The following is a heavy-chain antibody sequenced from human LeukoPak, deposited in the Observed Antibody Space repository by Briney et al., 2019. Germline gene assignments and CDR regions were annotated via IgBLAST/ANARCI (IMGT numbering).Heavy chain of an antibody. J-gene: IGHJ4*02. CDR1: GFTFATYA. Sequence: PGGSLRLSCAASGFTFATYAMTWVRQAPGKGLEWVAALSGSGISTYYADSVKGRFTIPRANSENTLHLQMDGLRAEDTAVYFCAKGRGTGTYYFDYWGRGILVTVSS. D-gene: IGHD3/OR15-3a*01. CDR2: LSGSGIST. CDR3: AKGRGTGTYYFDY. V-gene: IGHV3-23*01.